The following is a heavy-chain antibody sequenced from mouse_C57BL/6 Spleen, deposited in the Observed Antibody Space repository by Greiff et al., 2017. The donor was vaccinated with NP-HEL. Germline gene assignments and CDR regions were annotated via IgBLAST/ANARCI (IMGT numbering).Heavy chain of an antibody. CDR1: GYTFTDYE. D-gene: IGHD2-2*01. Sequence: VQLVESGAELVRPGASVTLSCKASGYTFTDYEMHWVKQTPVHGLEWIGAIDPETGGTAYNQKFKGKAILTADKSSSTAYMELRSLTSEDSAVYYCTRGEVTYYAMDYWGQGTSVTVSS. J-gene: IGHJ4*01. CDR2: IDPETGGT. CDR3: TRGEVTYYAMDY. V-gene: IGHV1-15*01.